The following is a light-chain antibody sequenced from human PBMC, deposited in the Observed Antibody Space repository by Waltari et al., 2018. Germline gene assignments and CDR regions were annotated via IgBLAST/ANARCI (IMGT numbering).Light chain of an antibody. Sequence: QSALTQPASVSGSPGQSITISCTGLNNDYVSWFQQHAGKAPKLMIYQVSFRPSGVSNRFSGSKSGNTASLTISGLQTEDEADYYCTSFTTVDTWVFGGGTKLTVL. V-gene: IGLV2-14*01. CDR2: QVS. J-gene: IGLJ3*02. CDR3: TSFTTVDTWV. CDR1: NNDY.